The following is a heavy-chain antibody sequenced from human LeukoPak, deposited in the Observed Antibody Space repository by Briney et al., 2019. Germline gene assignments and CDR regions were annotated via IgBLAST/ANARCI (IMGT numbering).Heavy chain of an antibody. D-gene: IGHD6-19*01. J-gene: IGHJ4*02. CDR3: AREGAVAGLIDY. Sequence: GGSLRLSCAASGFTFNSYNMNWVRQAPGKGLEWVSSISTSSSYIYYADSVKGRFTISRDNANNSLYLQMISLRAEDTAVYYCAREGAVAGLIDYWGQGTLVTVSS. CDR2: ISTSSSYI. CDR1: GFTFNSYN. V-gene: IGHV3-21*01.